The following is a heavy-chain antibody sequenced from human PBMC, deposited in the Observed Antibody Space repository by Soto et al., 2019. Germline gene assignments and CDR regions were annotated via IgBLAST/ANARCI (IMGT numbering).Heavy chain of an antibody. CDR3: ERHAYRSGRPAY. Sequence: SETLSLTCTVSGGSISSSSYYWGWIRQPPGKGLEWIGTIYYSGSTYYNPSLKSRVTISVDTSKNQFSLKLSSVTAADTAVYYCERHAYRSGRPAYWGQRTFVIVSS. J-gene: IGHJ4*02. V-gene: IGHV4-39*01. D-gene: IGHD4-4*01. CDR2: IYYSGST. CDR1: GGSISSSSYY.